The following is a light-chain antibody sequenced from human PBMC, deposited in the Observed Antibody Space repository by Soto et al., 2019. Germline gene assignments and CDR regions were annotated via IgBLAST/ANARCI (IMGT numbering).Light chain of an antibody. Sequence: DIQMTQSPSSLSASVGDRVTITFRASQGISSWLAWYQQKPGKAPKLLIYAASNLQSGVPSRFSGSGCAADFAVNISSLQPEDFATYFCQQSYSSRTVGQGTKVDIK. CDR3: QQSYSSRT. CDR1: QGISSW. CDR2: AAS. J-gene: IGKJ1*01. V-gene: IGKV1-12*01.